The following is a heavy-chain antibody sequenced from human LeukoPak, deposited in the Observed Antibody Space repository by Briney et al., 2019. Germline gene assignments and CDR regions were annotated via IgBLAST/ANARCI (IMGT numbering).Heavy chain of an antibody. Sequence: GGSLRLSCAASGFTFSRYNMNWVRQAPGKGLEWVSYITSSSTTIYYADSVKGRFTISRDNAKNSLYLQMNSLRAEDTAVYYCARDHLWSGYSSFDYWGQGTLVTVSS. J-gene: IGHJ4*02. CDR1: GFTFSRYN. D-gene: IGHD3-3*01. V-gene: IGHV3-48*01. CDR3: ARDHLWSGYSSFDY. CDR2: ITSSSTTI.